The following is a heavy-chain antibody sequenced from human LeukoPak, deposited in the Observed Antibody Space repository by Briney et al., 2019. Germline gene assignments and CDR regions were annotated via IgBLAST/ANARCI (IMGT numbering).Heavy chain of an antibody. CDR1: GFTFTSYG. CDR2: IWYDGSNI. Sequence: GGSLRLSCAASGFTFTSYGMHWVRQAPGKGLEWVAFIWYDGSNIHYADSVRGGFSVSRDNSKLYLQMNSLVLEDMAVYYCAKDLQQWLVSPYYYYMDVWGKGTTVTVSS. D-gene: IGHD6-19*01. J-gene: IGHJ6*03. V-gene: IGHV3-30*02. CDR3: AKDLQQWLVSPYYYYMDV.